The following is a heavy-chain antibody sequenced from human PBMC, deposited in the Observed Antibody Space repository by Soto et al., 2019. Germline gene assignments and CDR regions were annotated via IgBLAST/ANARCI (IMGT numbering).Heavy chain of an antibody. V-gene: IGHV4-59*01. Sequence: QVQLQESGPGLVKPSETLSLTCTVSGGSISSYYWSWIRQPPGKGLEWIGYIYYSGSTNYNPSLRSRVTLQVHTPXNQFSLKLSSVTAADTAVYYCARTGPVRGVDEIDYWGQGTLVTVSS. CDR2: IYYSGST. CDR3: ARTGPVRGVDEIDY. D-gene: IGHD3-10*01. J-gene: IGHJ4*02. CDR1: GGSISSYY.